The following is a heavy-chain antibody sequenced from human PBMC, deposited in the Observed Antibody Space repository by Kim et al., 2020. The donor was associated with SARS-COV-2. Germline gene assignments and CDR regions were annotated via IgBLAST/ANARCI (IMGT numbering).Heavy chain of an antibody. D-gene: IGHD3-3*01. V-gene: IGHV4-39*01. Sequence: ETLSLTCTVSGGSISSSGYYWGWIRQPPGMGLEWIGSIYYSGNTFYNPSLKSRVTIYVDTSKNQFTLKLKAVTAADTAVYYCGRQAFLGWLWDYWGQRTLVTVSS. J-gene: IGHJ4*02. CDR2: IYYSGNT. CDR1: GGSISSSGYY. CDR3: GRQAFLGWLWDY.